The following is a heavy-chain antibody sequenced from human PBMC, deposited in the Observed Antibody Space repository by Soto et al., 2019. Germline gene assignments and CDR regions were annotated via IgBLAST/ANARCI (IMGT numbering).Heavy chain of an antibody. CDR1: GGSVSSGSYY. V-gene: IGHV4-61*01. J-gene: IGHJ4*02. D-gene: IGHD6-6*01. CDR2: IYYSGST. Sequence: PSETLSLTCTVSGGSVSSGSYYWSWIRQPPGKGLEWIGYIYYSGSTNYNPSLKSRVTISVDTSKNQFSLKLSSVTAADTAVYYCARGREQLVANYFDYWGQGTLVTVSS. CDR3: ARGREQLVANYFDY.